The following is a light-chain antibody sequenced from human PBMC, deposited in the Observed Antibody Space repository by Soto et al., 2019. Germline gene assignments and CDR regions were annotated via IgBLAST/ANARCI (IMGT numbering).Light chain of an antibody. CDR3: QYYKESST. CDR2: QAS. V-gene: IGKV1-5*03. CDR1: QSISSW. Sequence: DIQMTQSPSTLSAYGGDRVTITCRASQSISSWLAWYQQKPGRAPKLLIYQASSSEIGVPSRFSGSGSGTEFTLTISSLQPDDFATYYCQYYKESSTFGQGTRLEIK. J-gene: IGKJ1*01.